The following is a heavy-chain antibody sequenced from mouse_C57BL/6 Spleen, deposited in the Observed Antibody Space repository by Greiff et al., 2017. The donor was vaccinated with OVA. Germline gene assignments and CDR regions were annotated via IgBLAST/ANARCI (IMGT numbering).Heavy chain of an antibody. D-gene: IGHD1-1*01. Sequence: EVQLQQSGPGLVKPSQSLSLTCSVTGYSITSGYYWNWIRQFPGNKLEWMGYISYDGSNNYNQSIKNRISITRDTSKNQFFLKLNSVTTEDTATYYCARGVWARGTTVVEAMDYWGQGTSVTVSS. CDR3: ARGVWARGTTVVEAMDY. CDR1: GYSITSGYY. J-gene: IGHJ4*01. CDR2: ISYDGSN. V-gene: IGHV3-6*01.